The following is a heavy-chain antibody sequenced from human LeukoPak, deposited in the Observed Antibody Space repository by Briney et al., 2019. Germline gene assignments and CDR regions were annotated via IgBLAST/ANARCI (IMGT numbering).Heavy chain of an antibody. J-gene: IGHJ3*02. CDR2: IYYSGST. Sequence: KPSETLSLTCTVSGGSISSYYWNWIRQPPGKGLEWIGNIYYSGSTNYNPSLKSRVTISVDTSKSQFSLKLSSVTAADTAVYYCARPKTYGGFGELFGPSDAFDIWGQGTMVTVSS. V-gene: IGHV4-59*01. CDR3: ARPKTYGGFGELFGPSDAFDI. D-gene: IGHD3-10*01. CDR1: GGSISSYY.